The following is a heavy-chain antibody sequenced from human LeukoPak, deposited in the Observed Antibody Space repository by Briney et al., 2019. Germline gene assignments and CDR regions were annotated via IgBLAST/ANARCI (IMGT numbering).Heavy chain of an antibody. D-gene: IGHD6-19*01. CDR3: ARQAVAEAGIHSDY. Sequence: SETLSLTCTVSGGSISSYYWSWIRQPPGKGLEWIGYIYYSGSTNYNPSLKSRVTISVDTSKNQFSLKLSSVTAADTAVYYCARQAVAEAGIHSDYWGQGTLVTVSS. CDR1: GGSISSYY. J-gene: IGHJ4*02. V-gene: IGHV4-59*08. CDR2: IYYSGST.